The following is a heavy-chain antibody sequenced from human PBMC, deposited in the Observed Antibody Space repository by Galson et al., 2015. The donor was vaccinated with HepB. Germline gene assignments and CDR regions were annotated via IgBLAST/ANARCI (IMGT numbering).Heavy chain of an antibody. Sequence: SVKVSCKASGFTFTSSAMQWVRQARGQRLEWIGWIVVGSGNTNYAQKFQERVTITRDMSTSTAYMELSSLRSEDTAVYYCAAVIMVRGVSEESRGDYWGQGTLVTVSS. CDR2: IVVGSGNT. J-gene: IGHJ4*02. CDR3: AAVIMVRGVSEESRGDY. CDR1: GFTFTSSA. D-gene: IGHD3-10*01. V-gene: IGHV1-58*02.